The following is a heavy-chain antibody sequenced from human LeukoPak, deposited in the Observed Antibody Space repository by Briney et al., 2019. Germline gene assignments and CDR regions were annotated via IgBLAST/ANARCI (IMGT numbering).Heavy chain of an antibody. CDR2: KSYDGSNK. Sequence: GRSLGLSCAASGFTFSSYAMHWVRQAPGKGLEWVAVKSYDGSNKYYADSVKGRFTISRDNSKNTLYLQMNSLRAEDTAVYYCARDLRHSSTDYWGQGTLVTVSS. CDR1: GFTFSSYA. J-gene: IGHJ4*02. D-gene: IGHD6-19*01. V-gene: IGHV3-30*04. CDR3: ARDLRHSSTDY.